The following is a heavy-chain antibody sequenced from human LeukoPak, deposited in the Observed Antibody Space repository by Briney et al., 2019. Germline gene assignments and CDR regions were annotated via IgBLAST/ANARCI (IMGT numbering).Heavy chain of an antibody. CDR2: INTKTGNP. CDR1: GYTFTSYY. CDR3: ARDLTYCSGGSCYRIGMDV. J-gene: IGHJ6*02. Sequence: ASVKVSCKASGYTFTSYYMHWVRQAPGQGLEWMGWINTKTGNPTYAQGFTGRFVFSLDTSVSTAYLQISSLKAEDTAVYYCARDLTYCSGGSCYRIGMDVWGQGTTVTVSS. V-gene: IGHV7-4-1*02. D-gene: IGHD2-15*01.